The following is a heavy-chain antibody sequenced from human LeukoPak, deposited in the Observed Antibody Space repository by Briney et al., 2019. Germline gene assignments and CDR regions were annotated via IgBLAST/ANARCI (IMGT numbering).Heavy chain of an antibody. CDR3: ARDLTPYYDILTGPSWGYGMDV. CDR2: ISSSSSYI. D-gene: IGHD3-9*01. Sequence: GSLRLSCAASGFTFSSYSMNWVRQAPGKGLEWVSSISSSSSYIYYADSVKGRFTISRDNAKNSLYLQMNSLRAEDTAVYYCARDLTPYYDILTGPSWGYGMDVWGKGTTVTVSS. CDR1: GFTFSSYS. V-gene: IGHV3-21*01. J-gene: IGHJ6*04.